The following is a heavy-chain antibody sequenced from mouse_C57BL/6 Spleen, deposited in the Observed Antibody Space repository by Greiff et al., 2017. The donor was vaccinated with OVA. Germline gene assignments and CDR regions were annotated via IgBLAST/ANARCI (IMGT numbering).Heavy chain of an antibody. Sequence: QVQLQQSGPELVKPGASVKISCKASGYAFSSSWMNWVKQRPGKGLEWIGRIYPGDGDTNYNGKFKGKATLTADKSSSTAYMQLSSLTSEDSAVYFCARGYDEDYAMDYWGQGTSVTVSS. CDR2: IYPGDGDT. J-gene: IGHJ4*01. D-gene: IGHD2-12*01. CDR3: ARGYDEDYAMDY. CDR1: GYAFSSSW. V-gene: IGHV1-82*01.